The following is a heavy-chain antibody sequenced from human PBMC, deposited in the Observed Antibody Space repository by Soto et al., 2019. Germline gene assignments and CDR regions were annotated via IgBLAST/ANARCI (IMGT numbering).Heavy chain of an antibody. Sequence: GESLKISCKASGYIRNTDWISWVRQKPGKGLEWMGRIDPLDSHTKYSPSFEGRVNISADRSMATAYLHWTSLETSDTAIYYCSRQQVGMVAEDSWGQGTLVTVSS. J-gene: IGHJ4*02. CDR2: IDPLDSHT. CDR1: GYIRNTDW. V-gene: IGHV5-10-1*01. D-gene: IGHD1-26*01. CDR3: SRQQVGMVAEDS.